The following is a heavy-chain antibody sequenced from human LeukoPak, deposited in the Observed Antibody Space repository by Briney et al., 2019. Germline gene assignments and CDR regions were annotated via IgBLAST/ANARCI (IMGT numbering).Heavy chain of an antibody. CDR3: ARQEGEWQRYFGF. V-gene: IGHV4-39*01. Sequence: PSETLSLPCTVWGDSFSSGTDFGGWVRQSPGKRLERIGWTCCCGITYCNWSLKGHLTISAVPSKNQFALEVRSVPGSDRAVLYCARQEGEWQRYFGFWGQGTQVTVSS. CDR2: TCCCGIT. D-gene: IGHD5-12*01. J-gene: IGHJ4*02. CDR1: GDSFSSGTDF.